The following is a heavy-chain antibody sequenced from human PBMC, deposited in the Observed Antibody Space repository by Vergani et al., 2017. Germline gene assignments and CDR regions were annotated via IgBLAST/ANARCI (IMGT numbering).Heavy chain of an antibody. CDR3: ARDWQLFGFDP. V-gene: IGHV1-69*06. J-gene: IGHJ5*02. D-gene: IGHD6-6*01. CDR1: GGTFSSYA. CDR2: IIPIFGTA. Sequence: QVQLVQSGAEVKKPGSSVKVSCKASGGTFSSYAISWGRQAPGQGLEWLGGIIPIFGTANYAQKVQGRVTITADKSTRTAYMELGSLRSEDTSVYYCARDWQLFGFDPWGQGTLVTVSS.